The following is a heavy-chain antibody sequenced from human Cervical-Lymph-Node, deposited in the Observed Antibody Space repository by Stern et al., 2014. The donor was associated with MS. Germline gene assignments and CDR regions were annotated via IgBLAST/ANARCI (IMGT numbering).Heavy chain of an antibody. Sequence: EVQLVESGGGVIQPGWPLRLSCKASGVTVSRDYMTWVSQAPGKGLEWVSLITNVGSPFYTDSVKGRFTISRDDSKNTVYLHMTSLRAEDTAMYYCARDTSSPERSDWWGQGTLVTVSS. J-gene: IGHJ4*02. V-gene: IGHV3-53*01. D-gene: IGHD1-1*01. CDR2: ITNVGSP. CDR1: GVTVSRDY. CDR3: ARDTSSPERSDW.